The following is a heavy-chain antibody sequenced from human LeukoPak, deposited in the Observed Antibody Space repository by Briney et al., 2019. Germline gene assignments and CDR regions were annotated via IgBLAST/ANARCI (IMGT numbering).Heavy chain of an antibody. J-gene: IGHJ2*01. D-gene: IGHD2-2*01. CDR1: GFSISNYV. CDR2: ISASSINT. V-gene: IGHV3-23*01. CDR3: VHVPVSAQWYFAL. Sequence: GGSLRLSCAASGFSISNYVMNWVRQAPGKGLEWVSGISASSINTYYAESVKGRFTISRDISMNTLNLQMNTLRAEDTAVYYCVHVPVSAQWYFALWGRGTLVTVSS.